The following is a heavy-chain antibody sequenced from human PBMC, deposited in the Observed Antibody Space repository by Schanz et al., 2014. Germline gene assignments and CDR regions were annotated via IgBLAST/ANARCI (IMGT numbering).Heavy chain of an antibody. Sequence: DVQLVESGGGLIQPGGSLRLSCAVSGFSVSINYMSWVRQAPGKGLEWVSTIYIHSVSTNYADSVKGRFIISRDSSKNTLFLQMNSLRAEDTAVYFCARDEGREGYNLAFDVWGQGTLVTVSS. J-gene: IGHJ3*01. CDR3: ARDEGREGYNLAFDV. V-gene: IGHV3-53*01. D-gene: IGHD5-12*01. CDR1: GFSVSINY. CDR2: IYIHSVST.